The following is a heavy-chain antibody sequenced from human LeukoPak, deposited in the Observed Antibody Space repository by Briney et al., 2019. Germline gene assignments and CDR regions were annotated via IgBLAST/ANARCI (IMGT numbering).Heavy chain of an antibody. V-gene: IGHV1-3*01. D-gene: IGHD2-2*01. CDR2: INAGNGNT. CDR3: ARGRDIVVVPARTGAFDI. CDR1: GYTFTSYA. Sequence: ASVKVSCKASGYTFTSYAMHWVRQAPGQGLEWMGWINAGNGNTKYSQKFQGRVTITRDTSASTAYMELSSLRSEDTAVYYCARGRDIVVVPARTGAFDIWGQGTMVTVSS. J-gene: IGHJ3*02.